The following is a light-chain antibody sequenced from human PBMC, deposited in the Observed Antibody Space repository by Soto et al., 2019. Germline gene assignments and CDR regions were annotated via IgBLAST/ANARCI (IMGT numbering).Light chain of an antibody. CDR3: QQRSIWPQT. CDR2: DAS. V-gene: IGKV3-11*01. J-gene: IGKJ2*01. Sequence: EIVLTQSPATLSLSPGERVTLSCRASQSVSTYLAWFQQKAGQAPSLLIYDASNRATGVPARFSGSGSGTDFTLTISSLEPEDFAVYYCQQRSIWPQTFGQGTKLEIK. CDR1: QSVSTY.